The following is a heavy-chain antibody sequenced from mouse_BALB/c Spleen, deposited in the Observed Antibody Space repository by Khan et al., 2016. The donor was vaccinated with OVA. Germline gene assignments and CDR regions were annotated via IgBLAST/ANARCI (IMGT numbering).Heavy chain of an antibody. CDR2: IDPYDSET. J-gene: IGHJ4*01. CDR3: ARWGGITVYAMDY. V-gene: IGHV1-52*01. CDR1: GYTFTNYW. D-gene: IGHD1-1*01. Sequence: QVQLQQPGAELVRPGASVKLSCKASGYTFTNYWMNWVKQRPEQDLEWIGRIDPYDSETHYNQKFKDKAILTVDKSSRTAYMQLSSLACEDSAVYYCARWGGITVYAMDYWGQGTSVTVSS.